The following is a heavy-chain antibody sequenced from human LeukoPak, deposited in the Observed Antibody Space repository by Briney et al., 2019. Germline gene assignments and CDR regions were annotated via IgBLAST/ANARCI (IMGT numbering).Heavy chain of an antibody. D-gene: IGHD3-10*01. CDR1: GFSISSGYY. Sequence: PSETLSLTCGVSGFSISSGYYWGWFRQPPGKGREGIGSIYHNGNTFYNPSLKSRVTISVDTSNNQFSLKLKFVTAADTAMYYCARDLWFGESRGGYWGQGTLVTVSS. CDR2: IYHNGNT. J-gene: IGHJ4*02. V-gene: IGHV4-38-2*02. CDR3: ARDLWFGESRGGY.